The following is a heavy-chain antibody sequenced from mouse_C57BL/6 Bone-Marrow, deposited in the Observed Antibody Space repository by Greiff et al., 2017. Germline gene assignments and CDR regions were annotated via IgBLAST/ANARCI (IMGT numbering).Heavy chain of an antibody. J-gene: IGHJ1*03. V-gene: IGHV3-6*01. CDR3: ARGGVYGSSYWYFDV. CDR2: ISYDGSN. D-gene: IGHD1-1*01. Sequence: EVQLVESGPGLVKPSQSLSLTCSVTGYSITSGYYWNWIRQFPGNKLEWMGYISYDGSNNYNPSLKNRISITRDTSKNQFFLKLNSVTTEDTATYYWARGGVYGSSYWYFDVWGTGTTVTVSS. CDR1: GYSITSGYY.